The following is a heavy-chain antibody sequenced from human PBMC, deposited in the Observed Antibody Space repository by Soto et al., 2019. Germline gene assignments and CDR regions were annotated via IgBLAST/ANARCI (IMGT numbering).Heavy chain of an antibody. CDR1: GFTFSTYA. D-gene: IGHD4-17*01. CDR2: ISGSGSDT. Sequence: PGGSLRLSCAASGFTFSTYAMSWVRQAPGKGLEWVSAISGSGSDTYHAESVKGRFTISRDNSISMLYLQMNSLRTDDTAVYYCAHPRGYGVFDAYDFWGQGAMVTVSS. J-gene: IGHJ3*01. V-gene: IGHV3-23*01. CDR3: AHPRGYGVFDAYDF.